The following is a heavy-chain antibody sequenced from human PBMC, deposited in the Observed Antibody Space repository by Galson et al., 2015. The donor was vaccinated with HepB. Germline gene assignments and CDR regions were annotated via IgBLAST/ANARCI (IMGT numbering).Heavy chain of an antibody. CDR1: GFTVSSNF. D-gene: IGHD3-9*01. J-gene: IGHJ6*02. CDR2: IYSGGST. CDR3: ARDLREYDILTGYPPLGYYGMDV. V-gene: IGHV3-53*01. Sequence: SLRLSCAASGFTVSSNFMSWVRQAPGKGLEWVSVIYSGGSTYYADSVKGRFTISRDNSKNTLYLQMNSLRAEDTAVYYCARDLREYDILTGYPPLGYYGMDVWGQGTTVTVSS.